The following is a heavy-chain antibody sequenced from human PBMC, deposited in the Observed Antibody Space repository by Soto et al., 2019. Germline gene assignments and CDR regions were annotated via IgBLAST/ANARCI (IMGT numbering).Heavy chain of an antibody. D-gene: IGHD2-2*01. Sequence: QVQLVESGGGVVQPGRSLRLSCAASGFTFSSYGMHWVRRAPGKGLEWVAVISYDGSNKYYADSVKGRFTISRDNSKNTLYLQMNSLRAEDTAVYYCAKDRGYCSSTSCYASAKYYYYYYGMDVWGQGTTVTVSS. CDR3: AKDRGYCSSTSCYASAKYYYYYYGMDV. CDR2: ISYDGSNK. V-gene: IGHV3-30*18. J-gene: IGHJ6*02. CDR1: GFTFSSYG.